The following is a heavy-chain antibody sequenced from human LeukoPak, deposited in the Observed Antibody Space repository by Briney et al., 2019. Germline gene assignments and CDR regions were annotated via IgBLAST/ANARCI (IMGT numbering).Heavy chain of an antibody. J-gene: IGHJ4*02. Sequence: TGGSLRLSXEASGFNFGTFAMHWVRQAPGEGLEWLAIIWYDGSNKHYSDSVKGRFTISRDNSKSSLYLQMNSLRAEDTAVYYCRGTYYYGSGIDGDYFDYWGQGTLVTVSS. CDR2: IWYDGSNK. V-gene: IGHV3-33*01. D-gene: IGHD3-10*01. CDR1: GFNFGTFA. CDR3: RGTYYYGSGIDGDYFDY.